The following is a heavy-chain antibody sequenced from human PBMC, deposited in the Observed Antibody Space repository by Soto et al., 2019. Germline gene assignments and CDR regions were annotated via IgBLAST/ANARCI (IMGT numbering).Heavy chain of an antibody. Sequence: GGSLRLSCVASGFTLRSFGMHWVRQAPGKGLEWVAVTAHDGSNKYYADSVKGRFTISRDNSKNTLYLHLNSLRPEDTAVYYCAKDREFYFDGRLDHWGQGTLVTVSS. CDR3: AKDREFYFDGRLDH. J-gene: IGHJ4*02. V-gene: IGHV3-30*18. CDR1: GFTLRSFG. CDR2: TAHDGSNK. D-gene: IGHD3-10*01.